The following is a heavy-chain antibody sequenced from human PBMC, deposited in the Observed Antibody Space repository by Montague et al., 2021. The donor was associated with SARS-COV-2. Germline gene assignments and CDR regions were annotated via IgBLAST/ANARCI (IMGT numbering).Heavy chain of an antibody. J-gene: IGHJ6*02. Sequence: PALVKPTQTPTLTCTFSGFSLSTSGMCVSWIRQPPGKALEWLALIDWDDDKYYSTSLKTRLTISKDTSKNQVVLTMTNMDPVDTATYYCARTQAELWPNYYYYGMDVWGQGTTVTVSS. CDR1: GFSLSTSGMC. D-gene: IGHD5-18*01. CDR2: IDWDDDK. V-gene: IGHV2-70*01. CDR3: ARTQAELWPNYYYYGMDV.